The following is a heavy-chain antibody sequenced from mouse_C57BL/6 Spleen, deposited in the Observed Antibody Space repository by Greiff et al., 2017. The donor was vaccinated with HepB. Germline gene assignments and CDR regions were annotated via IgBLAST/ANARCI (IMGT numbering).Heavy chain of an antibody. CDR1: GYTFTDYY. J-gene: IGHJ2*01. CDR2: INPNNGGP. Sequence: VQLQQSGPELVKPGASVKISCKASGYTFTDYYMNWVKQSHGKSLEWIGDINPNNGGPSYNQKFKGKATLTVDTSSSTAYMELRSLTAEDSAVYDCAREEAMVTTGYYFDYWGQGTTLTVSS. V-gene: IGHV1-26*01. CDR3: AREEAMVTTGYYFDY. D-gene: IGHD2-2*01.